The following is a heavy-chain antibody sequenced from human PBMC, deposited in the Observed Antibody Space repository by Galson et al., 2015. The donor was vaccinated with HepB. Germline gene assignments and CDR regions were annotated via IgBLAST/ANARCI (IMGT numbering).Heavy chain of an antibody. CDR1: GFTFSSYA. J-gene: IGHJ6*02. Sequence: SLRLSCAASGFTFSSYAMSWVRQAPGKGLEWVSAISGSGGSTYYADSVKGRFTISRDNSKNTLYLQMNSLRAEDTAVYYCAKDGINDSSGYLLGGMDVWGQGTTVTVSS. V-gene: IGHV3-23*01. CDR2: ISGSGGST. CDR3: AKDGINDSSGYLLGGMDV. D-gene: IGHD3-22*01.